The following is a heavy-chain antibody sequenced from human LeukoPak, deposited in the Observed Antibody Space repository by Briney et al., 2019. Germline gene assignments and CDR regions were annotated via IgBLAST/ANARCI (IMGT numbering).Heavy chain of an antibody. CDR1: GGTFSSYA. D-gene: IGHD3-22*01. V-gene: IGHV1-69*05. CDR3: ARVYYDSSGYYYGPASGWFDP. J-gene: IGHJ5*02. Sequence: SVKVSCKASGGTFSSYAISWVRQAPGQGLEWMGGIIPIFCTANYAQKFQGRVTITTDESTSTAYVELSSLRSEDTAVYYCARVYYDSSGYYYGPASGWFDPWGQGTLVTVSS. CDR2: IIPIFCTA.